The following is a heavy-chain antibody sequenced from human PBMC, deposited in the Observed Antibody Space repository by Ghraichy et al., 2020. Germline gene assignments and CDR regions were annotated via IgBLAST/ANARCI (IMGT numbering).Heavy chain of an antibody. CDR3: ARAQRITIFGVANYYFDY. CDR1: GFTFSSYS. J-gene: IGHJ4*02. V-gene: IGHV3-21*01. Sequence: GSLRLSCAASGFTFSSYSMNWVRQAPGKELEWVSSISSSSSYIYYADSVKGRFTISRDNAKNSLYLQMNSLRAEDTAVYYCARAQRITIFGVANYYFDYWGQGTLVTVSS. CDR2: ISSSSSYI. D-gene: IGHD3-3*01.